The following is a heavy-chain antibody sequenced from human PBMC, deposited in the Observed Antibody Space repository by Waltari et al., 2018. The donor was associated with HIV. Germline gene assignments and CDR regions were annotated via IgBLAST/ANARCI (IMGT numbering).Heavy chain of an antibody. CDR2: IDYSEST. J-gene: IGHJ4*02. Sequence: QLQLQESGPGLVKPSETLSLTCTVSGGSISSSSYYWGWIRQPPGKGLGWIGSIDYSESTYYNPSLKSRVTISVDTSKNQFSLKLSSVTAADTAVYYCARIISGWYRIDYWGQGTLVTVSS. V-gene: IGHV4-39*01. CDR1: GGSISSSSYY. D-gene: IGHD6-19*01. CDR3: ARIISGWYRIDY.